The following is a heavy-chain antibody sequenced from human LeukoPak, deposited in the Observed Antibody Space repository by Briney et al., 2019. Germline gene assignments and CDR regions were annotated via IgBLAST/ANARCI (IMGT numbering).Heavy chain of an antibody. D-gene: IGHD7-27*01. J-gene: IGHJ6*02. Sequence: ASVKVSCKASGYTFTSYGISWVRQAPGQGLEWMGWISAYNGNTNYAQKLQGRVTMTTDTSTSTAYMELRSLRSDDTAVCYCARGQTGDLSYYYYGMDVWGQGTTVTVSS. CDR2: ISAYNGNT. CDR3: ARGQTGDLSYYYYGMDV. V-gene: IGHV1-18*01. CDR1: GYTFTSYG.